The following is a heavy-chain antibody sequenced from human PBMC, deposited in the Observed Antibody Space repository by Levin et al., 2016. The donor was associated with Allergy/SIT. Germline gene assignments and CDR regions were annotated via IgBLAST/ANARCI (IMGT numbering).Heavy chain of an antibody. CDR3: ARLHRKRWLQSSAWYFDY. J-gene: IGHJ4*02. CDR2: IDPSDSYT. D-gene: IGHD5-24*01. V-gene: IGHV5-10-1*01. CDR1: GYSFTSYW. Sequence: GESLKISCKGSGYSFTSYWISWVRQMPGKGLEWMGRIDPSDSYTNYSPSFQGHVTISADKSISTAYLQWSSLKASDTAMYYCARLHRKRWLQSSAWYFDYWGQGTLVTVSS.